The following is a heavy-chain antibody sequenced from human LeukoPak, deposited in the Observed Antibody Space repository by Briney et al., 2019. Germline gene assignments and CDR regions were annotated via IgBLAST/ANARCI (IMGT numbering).Heavy chain of an antibody. Sequence: SETLSLTCTVSGGSISSNSYYWGWIRQPPGKGLEWIGSIYYSGSTHYNPSLKSRVTISVDTSKNQFSLRLSSVTASDTAVYYCARRATTGNYFDYWGQGTLVTVSS. CDR3: ARRATTGNYFDY. CDR2: IYYSGST. V-gene: IGHV4-39*01. J-gene: IGHJ4*02. D-gene: IGHD1-1*01. CDR1: GGSISSNSYY.